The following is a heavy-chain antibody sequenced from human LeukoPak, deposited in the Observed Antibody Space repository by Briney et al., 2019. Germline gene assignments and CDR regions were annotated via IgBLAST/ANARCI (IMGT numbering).Heavy chain of an antibody. CDR1: GYSFNNYW. V-gene: IGHV5-51*01. D-gene: IGHD6-6*01. Sequence: GESLKISCKGFGYSFNNYWIGWVRQMPGKGLECMGIIYPGDSDTRYSPSFQGQVTISADKSINTAYLQWSSLKASDTAMYYCARQYSRSSPFDYWGQEALVTVPS. J-gene: IGHJ4*02. CDR3: ARQYSRSSPFDY. CDR2: IYPGDSDT.